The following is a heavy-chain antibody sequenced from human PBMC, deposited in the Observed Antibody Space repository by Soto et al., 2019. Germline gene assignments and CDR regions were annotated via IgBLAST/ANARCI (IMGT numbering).Heavy chain of an antibody. CDR2: ISYDGSNK. CDR3: AREIVQNWFDP. CDR1: GFTFSSYG. V-gene: IGHV3-30*03. Sequence: PGGSLRLSCAVSGFTFSSYGMQWVRQAPGKGLEWVAVISYDGSNKYYADSVKGRFTISRDNSKNTLYLQMNNLRAEDTAVYYCAREIVQNWFDPWGQGTLVTVSS. D-gene: IGHD2-21*01. J-gene: IGHJ5*02.